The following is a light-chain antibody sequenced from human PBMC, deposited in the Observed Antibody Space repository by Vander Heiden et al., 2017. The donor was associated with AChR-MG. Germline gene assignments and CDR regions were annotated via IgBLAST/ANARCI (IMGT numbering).Light chain of an antibody. CDR2: ANN. CDR3: QSYDSSLRV. J-gene: IGLJ1*01. V-gene: IGLV1-40*01. Sequence: QSVLTQPPSVSGAPGQRVTISCTGSNSNIGAGYDVHWYQQLPETAPKLLIYANNNRPSGVPDRFSGSRSGTSASLAITGLQPEDEGDYYCQSYDSSLRVFGTGTRVTVL. CDR1: NSNIGAGYD.